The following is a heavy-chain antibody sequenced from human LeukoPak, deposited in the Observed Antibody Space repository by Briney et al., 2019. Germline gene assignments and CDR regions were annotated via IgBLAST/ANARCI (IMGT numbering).Heavy chain of an antibody. CDR3: ARDYSGSYSDNWFDP. J-gene: IGHJ5*02. CDR2: IYHSGST. CDR1: GGSISSGGYY. V-gene: IGHV4-30-2*01. D-gene: IGHD1-26*01. Sequence: SETLSLTCTVSGGSISSGGYYWSWIRQPPGKGLEWIGYIYHSGSTYYNPSLKSRVTISVDRSKNQFSLKLSSVTAADTAVYYCARDYSGSYSDNWFDPWGQGTLVTVSS.